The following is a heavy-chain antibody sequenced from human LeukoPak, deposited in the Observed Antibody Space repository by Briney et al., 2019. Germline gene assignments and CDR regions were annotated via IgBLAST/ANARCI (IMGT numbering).Heavy chain of an antibody. V-gene: IGHV1-46*01. CDR1: GYTFTSYY. CDR2: INPSGGST. Sequence: ASVKVSCKASGYTFTSYYMHWVRQAPGQGLEWMAIINPSGGSTNYAQNFQGRVTMTRDTSTSTVYMELSSLRSEDTAVYYCARDPRPSYDSSDYYSPGDYWGQGPLVTVSS. J-gene: IGHJ4*02. CDR3: ARDPRPSYDSSDYYSPGDY. D-gene: IGHD3-22*01.